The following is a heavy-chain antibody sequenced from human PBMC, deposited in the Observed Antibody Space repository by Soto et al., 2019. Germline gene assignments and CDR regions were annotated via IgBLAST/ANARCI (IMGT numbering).Heavy chain of an antibody. V-gene: IGHV3-21*01. CDR1: GFTFSSYS. D-gene: IGHD6-13*01. CDR2: ISSSSSYI. J-gene: IGHJ6*02. CDR3: ARDGHGQQLVLLYYYYGMDV. Sequence: PGGSLILSCAASGFTFSSYSMNWVRQAPGKGLEWVSSISSSSSYIYYADSVKGRFTISRDNAKNSLYLQMNSLRAEDTAVYYCARDGHGQQLVLLYYYYGMDVWGQGTTVTVSS.